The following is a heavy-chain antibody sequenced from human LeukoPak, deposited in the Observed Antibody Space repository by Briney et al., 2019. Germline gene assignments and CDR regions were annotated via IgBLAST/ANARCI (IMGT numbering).Heavy chain of an antibody. Sequence: SETLSLTCTVSGYSISSGFHWGWIRQPPGKGLEWIGSIYHSGTTYYNPSLKSRVTISVDTSENQFSLKLSSVTAADTAIYYCARAPGPGGAFGICGQGTMVTVSS. CDR3: ARAPGPGGAFGI. CDR2: IYHSGTT. J-gene: IGHJ3*02. CDR1: GYSISSGFH. D-gene: IGHD3-10*01. V-gene: IGHV4-38-2*02.